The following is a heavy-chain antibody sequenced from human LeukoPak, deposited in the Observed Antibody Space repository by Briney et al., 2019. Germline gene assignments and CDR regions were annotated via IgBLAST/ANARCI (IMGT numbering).Heavy chain of an antibody. CDR2: IYTSGST. Sequence: PSETLSLTCTVSGGSISSYYWSWIRQPAGKGLGWIGRIYTSGSTNYNPSLKSRVTMSVDTSKNQFSLKLSSVTAADTAVYYCARDFLLNWFDPWGQGTLVTVSS. D-gene: IGHD2/OR15-2a*01. J-gene: IGHJ5*02. CDR1: GGSISSYY. V-gene: IGHV4-4*07. CDR3: ARDFLLNWFDP.